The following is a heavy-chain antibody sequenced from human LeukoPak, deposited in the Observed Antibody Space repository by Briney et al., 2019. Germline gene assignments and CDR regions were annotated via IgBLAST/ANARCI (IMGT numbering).Heavy chain of an antibody. V-gene: IGHV4-31*01. CDR3: ARGGGSSGVDY. Sequence: PSQTLSLTCTVSGGSISSGGYYWSWIRQHPGKGLEWIGYIYYSGSTYYNPSLKSQVTISVDASKNQFSLKLSSVTAADTAVYYCARGGGSSGVDYWGQGTLVTVSS. CDR1: GGSISSGGYY. J-gene: IGHJ4*02. D-gene: IGHD3-22*01. CDR2: IYYSGST.